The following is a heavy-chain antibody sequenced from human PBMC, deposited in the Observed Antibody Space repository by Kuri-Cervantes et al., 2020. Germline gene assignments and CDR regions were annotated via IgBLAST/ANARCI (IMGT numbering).Heavy chain of an antibody. D-gene: IGHD5-18*01. CDR2: IYSGGST. CDR1: GFTVSSNY. J-gene: IGHJ6*02. CDR3: ARDRGYSYGGVFYYYYGMDV. Sequence: GESLKISCAASGFTVSSNYMSWVRQAPGKGLEWVSVIYSGGSTYYADSVKGRFTISRDNSKNTLYPQMNSLRAEDTAVYYCARDRGYSYGGVFYYYYGMDVWGQGTTVTVSS. V-gene: IGHV3-53*01.